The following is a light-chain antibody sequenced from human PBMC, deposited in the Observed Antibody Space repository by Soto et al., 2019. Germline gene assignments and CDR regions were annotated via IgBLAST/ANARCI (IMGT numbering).Light chain of an antibody. CDR2: SND. CDR3: CSYAPTNTWL. Sequence: QSVLTQPPSASGTPGQRVSISCSGGSSNIGTNTVNWYQHLPGTAPKLLIFSNDERPSGVPDRFSGSKSGTSASLAISGLQSDDEAHYYCCSYAPTNTWLFGGGTKLTVL. J-gene: IGLJ3*02. CDR1: SSNIGTNT. V-gene: IGLV1-44*01.